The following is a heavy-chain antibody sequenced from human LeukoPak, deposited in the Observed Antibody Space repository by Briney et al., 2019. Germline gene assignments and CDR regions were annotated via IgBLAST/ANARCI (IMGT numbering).Heavy chain of an antibody. V-gene: IGHV3-30*04. CDR1: GFTFTNYG. D-gene: IGHD3-3*01. CDR3: ARPSGSVTIFGVVDYFDY. J-gene: IGHJ4*02. Sequence: GGSLRLSCVVSGFTFTNYGMHWVRQAPGKGLDWVASIAYDGSNENYAESVKGRFTISRDNSKNTLYMQLNSLRAEDTAVYYCARPSGSVTIFGVVDYFDYWGQGSLVTVSS. CDR2: IAYDGSNE.